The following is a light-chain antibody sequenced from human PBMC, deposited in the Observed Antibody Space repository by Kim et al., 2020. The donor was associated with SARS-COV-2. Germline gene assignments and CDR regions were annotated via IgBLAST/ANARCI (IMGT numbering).Light chain of an antibody. CDR3: HQYGSSPLT. CDR2: GAS. Sequence: PGERATVSCRASQSVSSNYLAWYQQKPGQAPRLLIYGASSRATGIPDRFSGSGSETDFTLTISRLDPEDFAVYYCHQYGSSPLTFGGGTKVE. V-gene: IGKV3-20*01. J-gene: IGKJ4*01. CDR1: QSVSSNY.